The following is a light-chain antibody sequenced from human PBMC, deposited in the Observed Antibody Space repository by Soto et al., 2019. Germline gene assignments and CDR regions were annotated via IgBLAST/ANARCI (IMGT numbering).Light chain of an antibody. V-gene: IGKV1-16*01. CDR2: GAS. Sequence: DIQMTHAPYSLTASGWARVTIICRASQGMSNYLSLLQQKPGKAPKSLMYGASSLQGGVPSRFSGSGSGTDFTLTISSLQPEDFATYYCLQYYSYPRTFGQGTKVDIK. CDR3: LQYYSYPRT. J-gene: IGKJ1*01. CDR1: QGMSNY.